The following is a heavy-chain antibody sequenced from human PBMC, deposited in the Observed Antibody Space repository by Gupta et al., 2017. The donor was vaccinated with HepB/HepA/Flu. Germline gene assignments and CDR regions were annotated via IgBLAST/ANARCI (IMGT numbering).Heavy chain of an antibody. D-gene: IGHD6-19*01. CDR3: ARESWLETDHFDM. Sequence: ESGGCLVKPGGSLRLSCEVSGFTFTRYSMNWVRQAPGKGLEWVSSISSSGQNIYYADSVKGRFTISRDKAKNSLYLQMNSLRVEDTAVYYCARESWLETDHFDMWGQGTMVTVSS. V-gene: IGHV3-21*01. J-gene: IGHJ3*02. CDR1: GFTFTRYS. CDR2: ISSSGQNI.